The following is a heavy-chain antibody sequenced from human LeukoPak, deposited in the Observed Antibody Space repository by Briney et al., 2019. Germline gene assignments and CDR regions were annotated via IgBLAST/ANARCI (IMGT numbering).Heavy chain of an antibody. CDR2: IYTSGST. CDR3: ARHPTLVRGITWFDP. J-gene: IGHJ5*02. Sequence: PSETLSLTCTVSGGSISSGSYYWSWIRQPAGKGLEWIGRIYTSGSTNYNPSLKSRVTISVDTSKNQFSLRLTSVTAADTAVYYCARHPTLVRGITWFDPWGQGILVTVSS. D-gene: IGHD3-10*01. V-gene: IGHV4-61*02. CDR1: GGSISSGSYY.